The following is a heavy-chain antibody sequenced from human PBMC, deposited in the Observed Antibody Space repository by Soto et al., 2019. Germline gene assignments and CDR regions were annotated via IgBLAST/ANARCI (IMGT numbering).Heavy chain of an antibody. D-gene: IGHD3-22*01. J-gene: IGHJ4*02. CDR3: ASLPRPQYSYDSSGWRPDY. V-gene: IGHV4-31*03. CDR2: IYYSGST. Sequence: SETLSLTCTVSGGSISSGGYYWSWIRQHPGKGLEWIGYIYYSGSTYYNPSLKSRVTISVDTSKNQFSLKLSSVTAADTAVYYCASLPRPQYSYDSSGWRPDYWGQGTLVTVSS. CDR1: GGSISSGGYY.